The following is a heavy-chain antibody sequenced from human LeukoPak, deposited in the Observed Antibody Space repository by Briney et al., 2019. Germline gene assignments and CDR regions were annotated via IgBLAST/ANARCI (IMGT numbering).Heavy chain of an antibody. D-gene: IGHD1-26*01. J-gene: IGHJ4*02. CDR2: IYPGDSDT. CDR3: ARRSGSFQGDYNFDY. CDR1: GYIFTSYW. V-gene: IGHV5-51*01. Sequence: GASLKISCXGSGYIFTSYWIAWVRQMPGKGLEWTGIIYPGDSDTRYSPSFQGQVTISADKSISTAYLQWSSLKASDTAMYYCARRSGSFQGDYNFDYWGQGTLVTVSS.